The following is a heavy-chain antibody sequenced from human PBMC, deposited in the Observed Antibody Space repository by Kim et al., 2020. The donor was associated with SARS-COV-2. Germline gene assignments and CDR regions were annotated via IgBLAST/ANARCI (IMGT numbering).Heavy chain of an antibody. J-gene: IGHJ4*02. CDR3: ARAPNRLRYFDWSIPYFDY. D-gene: IGHD3-9*01. Sequence: SRVTISVDTSKNQFSLKLSSVTAADTAVYYCARAPNRLRYFDWSIPYFDYWGQGTLVTVSS. V-gene: IGHV4-34*01.